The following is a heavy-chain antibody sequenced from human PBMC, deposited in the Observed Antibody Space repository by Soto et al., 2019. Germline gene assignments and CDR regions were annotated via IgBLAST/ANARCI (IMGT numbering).Heavy chain of an antibody. V-gene: IGHV3-74*01. J-gene: IGHJ6*02. Sequence: SGGSLRLSCAASGFTFSNDWMHWVRQAPGKGLVWVSHINSDGSSTNYADFVKGRFTIARDNAKNTVYLQMNSLRAEDTAVYYCARDRSYSLDVWGQGTTVTVSS. CDR1: GFTFSNDW. CDR3: ARDRSYSLDV. CDR2: INSDGSST.